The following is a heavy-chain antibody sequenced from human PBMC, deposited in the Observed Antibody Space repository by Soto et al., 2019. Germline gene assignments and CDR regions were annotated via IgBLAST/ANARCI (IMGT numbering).Heavy chain of an antibody. CDR2: INHSGST. J-gene: IGHJ6*02. CDR3: ARDVWWQRTDYYYGMDV. D-gene: IGHD5-12*01. V-gene: IGHV4-34*01. Sequence: QVQLQQWGAGLLKPSETLSLTCAVYGGSFSGYYWSWIRQPPGKGLEWIGEINHSGSTNYNPSLKSRVTISVDTSKNQFSLKLSSVTAADTAVYYCARDVWWQRTDYYYGMDVWGQGTTVTVSS. CDR1: GGSFSGYY.